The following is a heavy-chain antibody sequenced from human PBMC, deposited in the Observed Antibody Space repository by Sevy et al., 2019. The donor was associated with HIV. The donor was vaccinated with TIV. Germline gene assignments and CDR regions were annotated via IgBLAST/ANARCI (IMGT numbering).Heavy chain of an antibody. J-gene: IGHJ4*02. Sequence: GGSLRLSCAASGFTFKSYWMTWVRQAPGKGLEWVANINQDESEKYYVDSVKGRFTISRDNAKNSLYLQMNSLRADDTAVYYCARAEQVTMLVVFGGLYFDSWGQGTLVTVSS. V-gene: IGHV3-7*01. CDR1: GFTFKSYW. CDR3: ARAEQVTMLVVFGGLYFDS. D-gene: IGHD3-22*01. CDR2: INQDESEK.